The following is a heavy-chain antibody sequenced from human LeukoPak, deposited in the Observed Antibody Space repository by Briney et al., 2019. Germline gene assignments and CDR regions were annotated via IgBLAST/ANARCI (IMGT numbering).Heavy chain of an antibody. Sequence: GGSLRLSCAASGFTFSSYSMNWVRQAPGKGLEWVSSISSSSSYIYYADSVKGRFTISRDNSKNTLYLQMNSLRAEDTAVYYCAKDPYSSSSGPIDYWGQGTLVTVSS. CDR2: ISSSSSYI. D-gene: IGHD6-6*01. CDR1: GFTFSSYS. J-gene: IGHJ4*02. V-gene: IGHV3-21*04. CDR3: AKDPYSSSSGPIDY.